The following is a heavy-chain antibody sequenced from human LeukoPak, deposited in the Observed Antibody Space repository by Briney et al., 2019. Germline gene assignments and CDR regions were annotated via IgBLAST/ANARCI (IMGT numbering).Heavy chain of an antibody. CDR3: AGRGVAAAAFDY. J-gene: IGHJ4*02. Sequence: SETLSLTCTVSGDSISNYYWNWIRQPAGKGLEWIGRTHSSGYTNYNPSLKSRVTMSVDTSQNQFSLRVSSVAAADTAVYYCAGRGVAAAAFDYWGQGTLVTVSS. CDR1: GDSISNYY. V-gene: IGHV4-4*07. CDR2: THSSGYT. D-gene: IGHD6-13*01.